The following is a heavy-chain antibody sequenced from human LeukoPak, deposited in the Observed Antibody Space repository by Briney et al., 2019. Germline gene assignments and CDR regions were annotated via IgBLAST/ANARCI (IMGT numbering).Heavy chain of an antibody. CDR1: GFTFSSYA. CDR3: ARGAGEVNVWGSFRLGGFDY. D-gene: IGHD3-16*02. J-gene: IGHJ4*02. V-gene: IGHV3-23*01. CDR2: ISGSGGST. Sequence: GGSLRLSCAASGFTFSSYAMSWVRQAPGKGLEWVSAISGSGGSTYYADSVKGRFTISRDNSKNALYLQMNSLRAEDTAVYYCARGAGEVNVWGSFRLGGFDYWGQGTLVTVSS.